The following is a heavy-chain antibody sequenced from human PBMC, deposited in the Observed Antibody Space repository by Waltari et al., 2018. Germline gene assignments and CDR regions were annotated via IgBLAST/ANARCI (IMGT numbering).Heavy chain of an antibody. V-gene: IGHV5-51*01. J-gene: IGHJ5*01. D-gene: IGHD6-19*01. Sequence: EVQLVQSGPEMKKPGESLKISCKGSGYSFPIHWIGWVRQRPGKGLEWMGIIYPDDSGAAYIPSFQGQVTFSVDKSITTTYLQWTSLKASDTAVYYCMIQNRASGWADSWGQGTQVTVSS. CDR1: GYSFPIHW. CDR3: MIQNRASGWADS. CDR2: IYPDDSGA.